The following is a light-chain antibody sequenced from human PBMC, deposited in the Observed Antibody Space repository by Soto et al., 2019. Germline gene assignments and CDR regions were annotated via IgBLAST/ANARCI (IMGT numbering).Light chain of an antibody. V-gene: IGLV4-69*01. Sequence: QSVLTQSPSASASLGASVKLTCTLRSGHSNYAIAWHQQQPEKGPRYLMNLNRDGSHSKGDGIPNRFSGSSSGAERYLTISSLQSEDEADYDCQTWGTGIVIFGGGTKLTVL. CDR2: LNRDGSH. J-gene: IGLJ2*01. CDR3: QTWGTGIVI. CDR1: SGHSNYA.